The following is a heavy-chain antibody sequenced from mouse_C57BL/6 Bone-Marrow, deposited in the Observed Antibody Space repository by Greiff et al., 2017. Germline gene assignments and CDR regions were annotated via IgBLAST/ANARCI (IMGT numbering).Heavy chain of an antibody. CDR1: GFTFSDYG. Sequence: EVKVVESGGGLVKPGGSLKLSCAASGFTFSDYGMHWVRQAPEKGLEWVAYISSGSSTIYYADTVKGRFTISRDNAKNTLFLQMTSLRSEDTAMYYCAKLSDYWGQGTTLTVSS. CDR3: AKLSDY. V-gene: IGHV5-17*01. D-gene: IGHD4-1*01. CDR2: ISSGSSTI. J-gene: IGHJ2*01.